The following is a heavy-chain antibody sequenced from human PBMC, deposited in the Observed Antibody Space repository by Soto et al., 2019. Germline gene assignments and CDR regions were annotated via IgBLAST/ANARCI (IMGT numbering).Heavy chain of an antibody. CDR1: GYTFTSYD. CDR3: ARGGDSSSWFSAWVFHCYCRHF. V-gene: IGHV1-8*01. D-gene: IGHD6-13*01. J-gene: IGHJ6*02. CDR2: MNPNSGNT. Sequence: ASVKLSCKASGYTFTSYDINWVRQATGQGLEWMGWMNPNSGNTGYAQKFQGRVTMTRNTSISTAYMELSSLRSEDTAVYYCARGGDSSSWFSAWVFHCYCRHFCGPGTTVSV.